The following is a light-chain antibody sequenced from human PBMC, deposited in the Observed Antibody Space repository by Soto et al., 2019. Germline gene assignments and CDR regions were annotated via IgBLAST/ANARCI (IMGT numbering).Light chain of an antibody. V-gene: IGLV2-14*01. J-gene: IGLJ1*01. CDR2: EVT. CDR3: SSYTSSTTLYV. CDR1: SSDVGGYND. Sequence: QPSSVSGSPGQSITIPCTGTSSDVGGYNDVSWYQQHPGKAPKLMIYEVTNRPSGVSNRFSGSKSGNTASLTISGLRAEDEADYYCSSYTSSTTLYVFGTGTKVTVL.